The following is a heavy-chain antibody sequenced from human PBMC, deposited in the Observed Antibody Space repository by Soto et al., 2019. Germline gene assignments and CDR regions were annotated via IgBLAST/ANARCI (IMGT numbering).Heavy chain of an antibody. D-gene: IGHD2-21*02. CDR2: IHYRGNT. CDR3: ARGGDWLFDY. Sequence: QVQLQESGPGLVKPSGTLSLTCDVFGDSINRNKWWSWVRQAPGKGPEWIGEIHYRGNTNYNPSLRSRVIVSMDTSKNQFSLRLTSVTAADTAVYYCARGGDWLFDYWGQGILVTV. V-gene: IGHV4-4*02. CDR1: GDSINRNKW. J-gene: IGHJ4*02.